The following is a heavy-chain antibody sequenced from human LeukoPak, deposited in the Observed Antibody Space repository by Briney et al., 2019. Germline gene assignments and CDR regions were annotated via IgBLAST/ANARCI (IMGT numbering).Heavy chain of an antibody. CDR3: ARYTGWYFDL. CDR1: GFTFSGYW. D-gene: IGHD2-2*02. CDR2: ITGDGSST. Sequence: PGGSLRLSCAASGFTFSGYWMQWVRQVPGKGLVWVSRITGDGSSTTYADSVKGRFTISRDNAKNTVFLQMISLRAEDTAVYYCARYTGWYFDLWGRGTLVTVSS. V-gene: IGHV3-74*01. J-gene: IGHJ2*01.